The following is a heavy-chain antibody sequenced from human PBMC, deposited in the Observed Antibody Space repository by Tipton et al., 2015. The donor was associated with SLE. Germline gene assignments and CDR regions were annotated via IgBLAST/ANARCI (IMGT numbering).Heavy chain of an antibody. J-gene: IGHJ2*01. CDR2: MHASGSSGST. CDR3: ARDGVRKGWWFFDL. D-gene: IGHD3-16*01. CDR1: GGSISSGGHY. V-gene: IGHV4-61*02. Sequence: TLSLTCTVSGGSISSGGHYWSWIRQPAGKGLEWIGRMHASGSSGSTEYNPSLKSRVSMSLDTSKNQFSLNLTSVTAADTALYYCARDGVRKGWWFFDLWGRGTLVTVSS.